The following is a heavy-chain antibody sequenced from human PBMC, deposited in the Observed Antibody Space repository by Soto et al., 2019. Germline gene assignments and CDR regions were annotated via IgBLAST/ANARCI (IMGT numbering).Heavy chain of an antibody. D-gene: IGHD3-10*01. Sequence: SETLSLTCTVSGGSISSSSYYWGWIRQPPGKGLEWIGSIYYSGSTYYNPSLKSRVTISVDTSKNQFSLKLSSVTAADTAVYYCARQHLLLWFGELLYTRGYYYGMDVWGQGTTVTVSS. J-gene: IGHJ6*02. CDR3: ARQHLLLWFGELLYTRGYYYGMDV. V-gene: IGHV4-39*01. CDR1: GGSISSSSYY. CDR2: IYYSGST.